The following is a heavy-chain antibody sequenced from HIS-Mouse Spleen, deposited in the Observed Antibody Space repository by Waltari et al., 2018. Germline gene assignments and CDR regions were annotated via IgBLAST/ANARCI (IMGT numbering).Heavy chain of an antibody. J-gene: IGHJ2*01. CDR2: IYYSGST. Sequence: QLQLQESGPGLVKPSETLSLPCTVSGGSISSSSYYLGRICQPPGTGLEWIGSIYYSGSTYYNPSLKSRVTISVDTSKNQFSLKLSSVTAADTAVYYCAREIPYSSSWYDWYFDLWGRGTLVTVSS. D-gene: IGHD6-13*01. CDR1: GGSISSSSYY. CDR3: AREIPYSSSWYDWYFDL. V-gene: IGHV4-39*07.